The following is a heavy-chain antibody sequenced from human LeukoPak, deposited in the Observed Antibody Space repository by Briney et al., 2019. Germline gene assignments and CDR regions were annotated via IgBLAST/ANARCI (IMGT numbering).Heavy chain of an antibody. CDR3: AGGDRNGWYFYY. J-gene: IGHJ4*02. V-gene: IGHV4-39*07. CDR1: GGSISSSSYY. Sequence: PSETLSLTCTVSGGSISSSSYYWGWIRQPPGKGLEWIGSIYYSGSTYYNPSLKSRVTISVDTSKNQFSLKLSSVTAADTAVYYCAGGDRNGWYFYYWGQGTLVTVSS. D-gene: IGHD6-19*01. CDR2: IYYSGST.